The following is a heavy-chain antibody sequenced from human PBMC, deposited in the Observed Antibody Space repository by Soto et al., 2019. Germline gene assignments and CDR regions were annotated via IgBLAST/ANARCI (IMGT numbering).Heavy chain of an antibody. CDR3: AKDRTTLYDAFDV. V-gene: IGHV3-23*01. CDR2: ITGSGGST. CDR1: GFTFSNYA. J-gene: IGHJ3*01. Sequence: GGSLRLSCAASGFTFSNYAMTWVRQAPGMGLEWVSSITGSGGSTYYADSVKGRFTISRDNSKNTLYLQVNSLRAEDAAVYYCAKDRTTLYDAFDVWGQGTMVRVSS.